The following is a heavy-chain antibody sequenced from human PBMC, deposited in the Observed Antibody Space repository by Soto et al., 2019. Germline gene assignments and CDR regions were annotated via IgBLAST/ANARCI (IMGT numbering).Heavy chain of an antibody. CDR2: ISGSGGST. V-gene: IGHV3-23*01. J-gene: IGHJ6*02. CDR3: AKDGWFGELGPGEYYYYGMHV. CDR1: GFTLSRDA. D-gene: IGHD3-10*01. Sequence: GGSLRLSRAASGFTLSRDAMCWVRQAPGKGLEWVSAISGSGGSTYYADSVKGRFTISRDNSKNTLYLQMNSLRAEDTAVYYCAKDGWFGELGPGEYYYYGMHVSGQGTTVTGSS.